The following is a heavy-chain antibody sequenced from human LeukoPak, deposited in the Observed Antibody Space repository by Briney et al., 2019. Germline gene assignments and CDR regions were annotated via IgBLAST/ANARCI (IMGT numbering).Heavy chain of an antibody. CDR3: ATLLPRGYSGYDWANWFDP. CDR1: GYTLTELS. CDR2: FDPEDGET. Sequence: ASVKVSCKVSGYTLTELSMHWVRQAPGKGLEWMGGFDPEDGETIYAQKFQGRVTMTEDTSTATAYMELSSLRSEDTAVYYCATLLPRGYSGYDWANWFDPWGQGTLVTVSS. V-gene: IGHV1-24*01. J-gene: IGHJ5*02. D-gene: IGHD5-12*01.